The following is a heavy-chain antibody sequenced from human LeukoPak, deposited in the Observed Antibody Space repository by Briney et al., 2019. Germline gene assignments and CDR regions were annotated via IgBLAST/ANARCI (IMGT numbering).Heavy chain of an antibody. D-gene: IGHD6-19*01. Sequence: GGSLRLSCAASGFTFSSYAMSWVRQAPGKGLEWVSGVSGGDDTTYFADSVKGRFTISRDNSKNTLYLQMNRLRAEDTAVYYCAKDKQWLVLDYWGQGTLVTVSS. CDR3: AKDKQWLVLDY. CDR2: VSGGDDTT. V-gene: IGHV3-23*01. CDR1: GFTFSSYA. J-gene: IGHJ4*02.